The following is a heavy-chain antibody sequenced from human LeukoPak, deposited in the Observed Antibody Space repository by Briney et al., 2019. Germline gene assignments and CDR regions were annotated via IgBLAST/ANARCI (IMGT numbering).Heavy chain of an antibody. D-gene: IGHD4-17*01. Sequence: GGSLRLSCAASGFTFSNYAVMWVRQAPGQGLEWVSAITSAGAPRYSDSVKGRFTISRDNSKNTLYLQMNSLRAEDTAQYFCARDPNGDYIGAFEFWGQGTGVTVSS. CDR2: ITSAGAP. CDR1: GFTFSNYA. CDR3: ARDPNGDYIGAFEF. J-gene: IGHJ3*01. V-gene: IGHV3-23*01.